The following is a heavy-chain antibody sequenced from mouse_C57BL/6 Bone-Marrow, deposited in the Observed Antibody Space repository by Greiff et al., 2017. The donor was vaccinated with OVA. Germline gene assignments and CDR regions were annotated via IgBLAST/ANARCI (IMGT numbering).Heavy chain of an antibody. J-gene: IGHJ4*01. CDR2: ISSGSSTI. Sequence: DVKLVESGGGLVKPGGSLKLSCAASGFTFSDYGMHWVRQAPEKGLEWVAYISSGSSTIYYADTVKGRFTISRDNAKNTLFLQMTSLRSEDTAMYYCARGVYDYYAMDYWGQGTSVTVSS. CDR1: GFTFSDYG. V-gene: IGHV5-17*01. D-gene: IGHD2-3*01. CDR3: ARGVYDYYAMDY.